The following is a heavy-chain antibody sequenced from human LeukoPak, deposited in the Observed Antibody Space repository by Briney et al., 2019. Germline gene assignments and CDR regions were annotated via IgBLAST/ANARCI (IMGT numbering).Heavy chain of an antibody. V-gene: IGHV3-23*01. CDR3: AKEASRWSPDPPDY. CDR1: EFTFSNCW. J-gene: IGHJ4*02. D-gene: IGHD4-23*01. Sequence: PEGSLRLSCATSEFTFSNCWMSWVRQAPGKGLEWVSAISGSGGSTYYADSVKGRFTISRDNSKNTLYLQMNSLRAEDTAVYYCAKEASRWSPDPPDYWGQGTLVTVSS. CDR2: ISGSGGST.